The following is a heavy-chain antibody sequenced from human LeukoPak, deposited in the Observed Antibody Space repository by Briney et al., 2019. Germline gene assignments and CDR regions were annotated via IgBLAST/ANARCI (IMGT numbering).Heavy chain of an antibody. CDR3: VRQDIGSYLGGY. D-gene: IGHD1-26*01. V-gene: IGHV3-74*01. J-gene: IGHJ4*02. CDR2: INSDGSNT. CDR1: GFTVRSYW. Sequence: GGSLRLSCAASGFTVRSYWMHWVRQAPGKGLVWVSHINSDGSNTGYADSVKGQFTISRDTAKNTLYLQMDSLRAEDTAVYYCVRQDIGSYLGGYWGQGTLLTVSS.